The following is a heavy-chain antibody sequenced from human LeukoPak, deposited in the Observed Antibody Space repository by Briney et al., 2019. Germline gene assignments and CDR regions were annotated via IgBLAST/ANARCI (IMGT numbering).Heavy chain of an antibody. CDR3: AKGGQWLVRVVAFDI. D-gene: IGHD6-19*01. CDR1: GFTFDDYA. J-gene: IGHJ3*02. V-gene: IGHV3-9*01. CDR2: ISWNSGSI. Sequence: PGGSLRLSCAASGFTFDDYAMHWVRQAPGKGLEWVSGISWNSGSIGYADSVKGRFTISRDNAKNSLYLQMNSLRAEDTALYYCAKGGQWLVRVVAFDIWGQGTMVTVSS.